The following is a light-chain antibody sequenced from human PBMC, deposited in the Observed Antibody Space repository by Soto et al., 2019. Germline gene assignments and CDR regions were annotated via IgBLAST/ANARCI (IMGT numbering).Light chain of an antibody. V-gene: IGLV4-60*02. CDR3: ETWDSNTRV. J-gene: IGLJ3*02. CDR2: VEGSGSY. CDR1: SGHSSNI. Sequence: QLVLTQSSSASASLGSSVKLTCTLSSGHSSNIIAWHQQQPGKAPRYLMKVEGSGSYNKGSGVPDRFSGSSSGADRYLTISNLQFEDEADYYCETWDSNTRVFGGGTKLTVL.